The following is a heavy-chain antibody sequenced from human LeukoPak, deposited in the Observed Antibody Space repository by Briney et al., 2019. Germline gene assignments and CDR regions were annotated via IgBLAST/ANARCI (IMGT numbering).Heavy chain of an antibody. J-gene: IGHJ4*02. CDR3: ARAAPGEIAAALDY. CDR1: RFTFSSYG. CDR2: IWYDGSIK. Sequence: PGGSLRLSCAASRFTFSSYGMHWVRQAPGKGLEWVAVIWYDGSIKDYADSVRGRFTISRDNSKNTLYLQMNSLRVEDTALYYCARAAPGEIAAALDYWGQGTLVTVSS. D-gene: IGHD6-13*01. V-gene: IGHV3-33*01.